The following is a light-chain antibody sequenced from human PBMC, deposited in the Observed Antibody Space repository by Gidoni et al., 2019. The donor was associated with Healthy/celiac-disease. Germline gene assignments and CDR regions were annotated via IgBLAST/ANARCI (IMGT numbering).Light chain of an antibody. J-gene: IGKJ1*01. CDR2: GAS. V-gene: IGKV3-15*01. CDR1: QRVSSN. Sequence: EIVMTQSPATLSVSPGERATLSCRASQRVSSNLAWYQQKHGQAPRLLIYGASTRATGIPARFSGSGSGTEFTLTISSLQSEDFAVYYCQQYNNWPPWTFGQXTKVEIK. CDR3: QQYNNWPPWT.